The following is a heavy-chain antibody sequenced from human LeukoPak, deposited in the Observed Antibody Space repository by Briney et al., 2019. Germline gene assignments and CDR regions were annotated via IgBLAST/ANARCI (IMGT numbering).Heavy chain of an antibody. V-gene: IGHV3-43D*03. Sequence: PGGSLRLSCAASGFTFDDYAMHWVRQAPGKGLEWVSLISWDGGSTYYADSVKGRFTISRDNSKTSLYLQMNSLRAEDTALYYCAKNQRFLEWLLYDWGQGTLVTVSS. D-gene: IGHD3-3*01. J-gene: IGHJ4*02. CDR2: ISWDGGST. CDR1: GFTFDDYA. CDR3: AKNQRFLEWLLYD.